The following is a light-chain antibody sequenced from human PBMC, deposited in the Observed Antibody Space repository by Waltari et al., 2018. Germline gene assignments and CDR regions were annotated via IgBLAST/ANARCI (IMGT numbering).Light chain of an antibody. CDR2: EDN. CDR1: SSDVGSHNF. J-gene: IGLJ3*02. V-gene: IGLV2-23*01. Sequence: QSALTQPASVSGSPGQSITIPCTESSSDVGSHNFVSWYQQHPGKAPKVMIYEDNKRPAGLSNRFSGSKSGNTASLTISGLQADDEADYYCCSYAGGSPRWVFGGGTKLTVL. CDR3: CSYAGGSPRWV.